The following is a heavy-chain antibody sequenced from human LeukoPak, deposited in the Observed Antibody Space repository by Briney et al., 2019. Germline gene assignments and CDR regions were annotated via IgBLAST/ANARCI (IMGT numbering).Heavy chain of an antibody. J-gene: IGHJ4*02. V-gene: IGHV4-4*07. Sequence: SETLSLTCTVSGGSISSYYWSWIRQPAGKGLEWIGRIYTSGSTNYNPSLKSRVTMSVDTSKNQFSLKLSSVTAADTAVYYCARLGQLPYYGDFAGLDYWGRGTLVTVSS. D-gene: IGHD4-17*01. CDR2: IYTSGST. CDR1: GGSISSYY. CDR3: ARLGQLPYYGDFAGLDY.